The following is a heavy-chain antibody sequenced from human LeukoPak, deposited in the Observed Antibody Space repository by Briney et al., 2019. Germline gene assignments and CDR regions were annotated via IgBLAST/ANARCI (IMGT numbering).Heavy chain of an antibody. J-gene: IGHJ4*02. Sequence: GEINHSGSTNYNPSLKSRVTISVDTSKNQFSLKLSSVTAADTAVYYCARTFGSGSYYNGDYWGQGTLVTVSS. D-gene: IGHD3-10*01. CDR2: INHSGST. CDR3: ARTFGSGSYYNGDY. V-gene: IGHV4-34*01.